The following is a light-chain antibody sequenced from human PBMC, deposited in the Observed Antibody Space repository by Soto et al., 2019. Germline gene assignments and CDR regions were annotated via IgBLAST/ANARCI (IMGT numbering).Light chain of an antibody. CDR2: DAS. CDR1: QDIDNY. J-gene: IGKJ4*01. CDR3: QQYDNLPLT. Sequence: DIQMTQSPSSLSASVGDRVTITCRASQDIDNYLNWYQQKPGKSPKLLIYDASNLETGVPSRFSGSGSGTDFTFTISSLQPEDIATYYCQQYDNLPLTFGGGTKVDIK. V-gene: IGKV1-33*01.